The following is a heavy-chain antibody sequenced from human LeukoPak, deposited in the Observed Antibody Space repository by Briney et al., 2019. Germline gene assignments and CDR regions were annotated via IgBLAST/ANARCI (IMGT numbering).Heavy chain of an antibody. V-gene: IGHV4-4*07. J-gene: IGHJ6*02. CDR3: ARDLAAADTYYYYGTDV. Sequence: SETLSLTCTVSGGSISSYYWSWIRQPAGKGLEWIGRIYTSGSTNYNPSLKSRVTMSVDTSKNQFSLKLSSVTAADTAVYYCARDLAAADTYYYYGTDVWGQGTTVTVSS. CDR1: GGSISSYY. D-gene: IGHD6-13*01. CDR2: IYTSGST.